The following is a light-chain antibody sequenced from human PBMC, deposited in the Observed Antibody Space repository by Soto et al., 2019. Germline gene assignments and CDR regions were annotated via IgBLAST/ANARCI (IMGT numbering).Light chain of an antibody. Sequence: EIVMTQSPATLSVSPGERATLSCRASQSVYNNLAWYQQKPGQAPRLLIYGVSTRATGLPARFSGSGSGTEFTLSISSLQSEDFAVYYYQQYDNWPPWTFGQGTKVEIK. CDR1: QSVYNN. V-gene: IGKV3-15*01. CDR3: QQYDNWPPWT. J-gene: IGKJ1*01. CDR2: GVS.